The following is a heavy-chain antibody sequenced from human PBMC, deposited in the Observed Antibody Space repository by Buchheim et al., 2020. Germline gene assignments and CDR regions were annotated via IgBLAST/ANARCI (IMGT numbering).Heavy chain of an antibody. D-gene: IGHD3-22*01. V-gene: IGHV4-34*01. CDR2: INHSGST. CDR3: ARGFRYYYDSSGYYYFPREFAEYFQH. CDR1: GGSFSGYY. Sequence: QVQLQQWGAGLLKPSETLSLTCAVYGGSFSGYYWSWIRQPPGKGLEWIGEINHSGSTNYNPSLKSRVTISVDTSKNQFSLKLSSVTAADTAVYYCARGFRYYYDSSGYYYFPREFAEYFQHWGQGTL. J-gene: IGHJ1*01.